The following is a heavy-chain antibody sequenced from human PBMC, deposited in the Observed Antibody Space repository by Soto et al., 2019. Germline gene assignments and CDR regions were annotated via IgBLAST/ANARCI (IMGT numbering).Heavy chain of an antibody. CDR1: VFTFSSYS. CDR2: IKKDGSER. CDR3: TRDGL. Sequence: VGSLRLSCAGSVFTFSSYSMNWVRQAPGKGPEWVANIKKDGSERHYVDSVKGRFTISRENAKNSLYLQMNSLTAEGTAVYYCTRDGLWGQGTLVTVTS. V-gene: IGHV3-7*01. J-gene: IGHJ4*02.